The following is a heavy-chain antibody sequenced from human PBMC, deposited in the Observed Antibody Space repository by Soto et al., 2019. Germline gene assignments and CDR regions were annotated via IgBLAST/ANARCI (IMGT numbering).Heavy chain of an antibody. CDR1: GFRFSTYG. J-gene: IGHJ6*02. V-gene: IGHV3-30*18. CDR2: ISYDGRKK. Sequence: ESGGGVVQPGRSLRLSCAASGFRFSTYGMHWVRQAPGKGLEWVAVISYDGRKKNYAESVKGRFTVSRDNSKNILSLQMNSLRVEDTSVYYYAKETQYYDAWSTGIYYYGMDVWGQGTTVTVSS. CDR3: AKETQYYDAWSTGIYYYGMDV. D-gene: IGHD3-3*01.